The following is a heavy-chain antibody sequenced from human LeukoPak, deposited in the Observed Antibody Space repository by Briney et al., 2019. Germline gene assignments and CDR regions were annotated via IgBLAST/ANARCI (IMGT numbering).Heavy chain of an antibody. D-gene: IGHD4-23*01. CDR3: ARDSTVGVSGFDY. J-gene: IGHJ4*02. CDR2: LNPNSGVT. V-gene: IGHV1-2*02. CDR1: GYTFNRYY. Sequence: ASVKVSCKASGYTFNRYYMHWVRQAPGHGLEWMGWLNPNSGVTKYAQKLQGRVTMTTDTSTSTAYMELRSLRSDDTAVYYCARDSTVGVSGFDYWGQGTLVTVSS.